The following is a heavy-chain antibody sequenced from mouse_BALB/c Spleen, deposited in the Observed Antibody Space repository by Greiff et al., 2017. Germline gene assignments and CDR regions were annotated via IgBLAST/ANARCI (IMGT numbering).Heavy chain of an antibody. Sequence: QVQLQQSGAELVRPGSSVKISCKASGYAFSSYWMNWVKQRPGQGLEWIGQIYPGDGDTNYNGKFKGKATLTADKSSSTAYMQLSSLTSEDSAVYYCTIDGLYYRYDGRDGYAMDYWGQGTSVTVSS. CDR3: TIDGLYYRYDGRDGYAMDY. CDR1: GYAFSSYW. CDR2: IYPGDGDT. V-gene: IGHV1-80*01. D-gene: IGHD2-14*01. J-gene: IGHJ4*01.